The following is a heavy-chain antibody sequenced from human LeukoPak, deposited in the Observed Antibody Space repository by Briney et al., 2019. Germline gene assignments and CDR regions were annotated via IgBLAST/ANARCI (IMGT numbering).Heavy chain of an antibody. Sequence: SQTLSLACTVSGGSLSSGSYYWSWIRQPAGKGLEWIGRIYTSGSTNYNPSLKSRVTISVETSKHQFSLKLSSVTAADTAVYYCARDGSGSYGRAFDIWGQGTMVTVSS. J-gene: IGHJ3*02. CDR3: ARDGSGSYGRAFDI. D-gene: IGHD1-26*01. CDR2: IYTSGST. V-gene: IGHV4-61*02. CDR1: GGSLSSGSYY.